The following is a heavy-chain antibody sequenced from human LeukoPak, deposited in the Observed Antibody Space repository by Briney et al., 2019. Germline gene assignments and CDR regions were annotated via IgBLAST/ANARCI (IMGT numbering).Heavy chain of an antibody. D-gene: IGHD3-22*01. CDR3: AKDRYYYDSSGYLFDY. V-gene: IGHV3-9*01. CDR1: GFTFDDYA. Sequence: GGSLRLSCAASGFTFDDYAMHWVRQAPGKGLEWVSGISWNSDSIGYADSVKGRFTISRDNAKNSLYLQMNSLRAEDTALYYCAKDRYYYDSSGYLFDYWGQGTLVTVSS. J-gene: IGHJ4*02. CDR2: ISWNSDSI.